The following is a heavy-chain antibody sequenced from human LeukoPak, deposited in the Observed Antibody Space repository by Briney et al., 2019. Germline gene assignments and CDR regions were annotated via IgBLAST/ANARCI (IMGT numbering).Heavy chain of an antibody. J-gene: IGHJ5*02. CDR2: IYTSGST. V-gene: IGHV4-4*07. CDR3: ARTFDRGSTPTWFDP. D-gene: IGHD2-2*01. CDR1: GGSISSYY. Sequence: NPSETLSLTCTVSGGSISSYYWSWIRQPAGKGLEWIGRIYTSGSTNYNPSLKSRVTMSVDTSKNQFSLKLSSVTAADTAVYYCARTFDRGSTPTWFDPWGQGTLVTVSS.